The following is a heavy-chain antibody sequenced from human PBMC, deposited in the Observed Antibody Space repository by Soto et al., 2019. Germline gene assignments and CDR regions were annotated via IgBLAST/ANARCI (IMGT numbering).Heavy chain of an antibody. CDR1: GGSFSGYY. Sequence: FLTCAVYGGSFSGYYWSWIRQPPGKGLEWIGEINHSGSTNYNPSLKSRVTISVDTSKNQFSLKLSSVTAADTAVYYCAREWEIAAAGTWFRPWGQGTLVTVSS. J-gene: IGHJ5*02. CDR3: AREWEIAAAGTWFRP. CDR2: INHSGST. D-gene: IGHD6-13*01. V-gene: IGHV4-34*01.